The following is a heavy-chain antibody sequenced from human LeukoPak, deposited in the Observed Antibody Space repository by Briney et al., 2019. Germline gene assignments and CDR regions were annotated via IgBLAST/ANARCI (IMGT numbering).Heavy chain of an antibody. V-gene: IGHV4-39*01. Sequence: KASETLSLTCTVSGGSISSSSYYWGWIRQPPGKGLEWIGSIYYSGSTYYNPSLKSRVTISVDTSKNQFSLKLSSVTAADTAVYYCARLRIAAPWDIWGQGTMVTVSS. D-gene: IGHD6-13*01. CDR3: ARLRIAAPWDI. CDR2: IYYSGST. J-gene: IGHJ3*02. CDR1: GGSISSSSYY.